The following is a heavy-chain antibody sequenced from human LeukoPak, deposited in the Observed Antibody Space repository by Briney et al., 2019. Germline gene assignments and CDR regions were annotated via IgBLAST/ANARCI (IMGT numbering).Heavy chain of an antibody. CDR3: ARMADFSGDKGGTIDY. J-gene: IGHJ4*02. CDR2: IYYSGSP. CDR1: GGSISSYY. V-gene: IGHV4-59*01. Sequence: SETLSLTCTVSGGSISSYYWSWIRQPPGKGLEWIGYIYYSGSPNYNPSLKSRVTIAVHTSKNQFSLKLSSVTAADTALYYCARMADFSGDKGGTIDYWGQGTLVTVSS. D-gene: IGHD4-17*01.